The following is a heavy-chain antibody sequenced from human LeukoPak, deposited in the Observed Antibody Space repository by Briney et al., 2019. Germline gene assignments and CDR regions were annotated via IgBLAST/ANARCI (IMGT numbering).Heavy chain of an antibody. CDR1: GFSLSTSGVG. Sequence: SGPTLVNPTQTLTLTCTFSGFSLSTSGVGVGWIRQPPGKALEWLALIYWNDDKRYSPSLKSRLTITQDTSKNQVVLTMTNMDPVDTATYYCAHKEVEGLVDHYLGAFDIWGQGTMVTVSS. D-gene: IGHD1-14*01. V-gene: IGHV2-5*01. CDR3: AHKEVEGLVDHYLGAFDI. J-gene: IGHJ3*02. CDR2: IYWNDDK.